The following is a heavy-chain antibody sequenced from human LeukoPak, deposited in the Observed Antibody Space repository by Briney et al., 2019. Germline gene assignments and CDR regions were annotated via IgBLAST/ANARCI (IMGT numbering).Heavy chain of an antibody. CDR1: GGSLNGYY. D-gene: IGHD5-24*01. CDR3: ARAGDGYNH. J-gene: IGHJ4*02. CDR2: INHSGST. Sequence: SEPLSLPCAVCGGSLNGYYWSWIRQPPGKGLEWIGEINHSGSTNYNPSLKSRVTISVDTSQNQFSLKLSSMAAADTAVYYCARAGDGYNHWGQGTLVTVSS. V-gene: IGHV4-34*01.